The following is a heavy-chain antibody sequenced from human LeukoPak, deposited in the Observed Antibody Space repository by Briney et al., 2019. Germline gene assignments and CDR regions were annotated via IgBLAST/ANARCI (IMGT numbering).Heavy chain of an antibody. V-gene: IGHV3-11*06. J-gene: IGHJ3*02. D-gene: IGHD2-8*01. Sequence: GSLRLSCAASGFTFSDYYMTWIRQAPGKGLEWVSSVSSSSTYTKYADSVKGRFTISRDNAKNSLYLQMNSLRAEDTALYYCARHARGVAFDIWGLGTVVTVSS. CDR3: ARHARGVAFDI. CDR2: VSSSSTYT. CDR1: GFTFSDYY.